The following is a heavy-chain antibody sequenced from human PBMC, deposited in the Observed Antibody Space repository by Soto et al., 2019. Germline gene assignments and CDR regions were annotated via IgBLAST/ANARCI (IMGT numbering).Heavy chain of an antibody. Sequence: GASVKVSCKASGYTFTSYGISWVRQAPGQGLEWMGGIIPIFGTANYAQKFQGRVTITADESTSTAYMELSSLRSEDTAVYYCARDRDNWNYGNWGQGTLVTVSS. CDR2: IIPIFGTA. V-gene: IGHV1-69*13. J-gene: IGHJ4*02. CDR3: ARDRDNWNYGN. CDR1: GYTFTSYG. D-gene: IGHD1-7*01.